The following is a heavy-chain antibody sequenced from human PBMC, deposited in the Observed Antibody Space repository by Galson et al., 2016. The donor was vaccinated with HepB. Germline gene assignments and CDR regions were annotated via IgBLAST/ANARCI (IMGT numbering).Heavy chain of an antibody. D-gene: IGHD1-26*01. CDR2: ISSSSYI. J-gene: IGHJ4*02. V-gene: IGHV3-21*01. Sequence: SLRLSCAASDFSFRSYAMAWVRQAPGKGLEWVSSISSSSYIYYADSVKGRFTISRDNAKNSLYLQMNSLRAEDTAVYYCARGDIVGAIFDYWGQGTLVTVSS. CDR3: ARGDIVGAIFDY. CDR1: DFSFRSYA.